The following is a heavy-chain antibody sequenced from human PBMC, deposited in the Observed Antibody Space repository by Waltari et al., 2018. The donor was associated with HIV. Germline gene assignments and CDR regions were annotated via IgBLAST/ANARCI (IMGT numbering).Heavy chain of an antibody. Sequence: QLVESGGGLVKPGGSLRLSCADSTFTFNIYNMNWVRLAPEKGREWVASITKNSVDLKYAHSVRGRFTISRDNTKKSIYLQMNDLKVDDTALYYCAKDSGIWGWFDPWGQGAQVIVSS. CDR1: TFTFNIYN. J-gene: IGHJ5*02. V-gene: IGHV3-21*01. CDR2: ITKNSVDL. D-gene: IGHD3-16*01. CDR3: AKDSGIWGWFDP.